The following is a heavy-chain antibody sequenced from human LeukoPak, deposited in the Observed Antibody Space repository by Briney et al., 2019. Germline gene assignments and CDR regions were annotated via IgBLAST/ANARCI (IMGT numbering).Heavy chain of an antibody. CDR1: GGSFSGYY. D-gene: IGHD3-3*01. Sequence: MSSETLSLTCAVYGGSFSGYYWSWIRQPPGKGLEWVGEINHSGSTNYNPSLKGRVTISVDTSKNQFSLKLSSVTAADTAVYYCARGARGYDFWSGYYYYYMDVWGKGTTVTVSS. CDR2: INHSGST. J-gene: IGHJ6*03. CDR3: ARGARGYDFWSGYYYYYMDV. V-gene: IGHV4-34*01.